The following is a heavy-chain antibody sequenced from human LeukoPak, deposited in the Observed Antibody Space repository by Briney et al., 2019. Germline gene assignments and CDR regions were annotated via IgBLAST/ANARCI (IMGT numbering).Heavy chain of an antibody. V-gene: IGHV4-59*01. D-gene: IGHD3-22*01. CDR1: GGSISYYY. CDR2: IYYSGST. Sequence: SETLSLTCTVSGGSISYYYWGWIRQPPGKGLEWIGYIYYSGSTNYHPSLKSRVTISVDTSKNQFSLNLSSVTAADTAVYYCARADYYSDSSGYTYLCDYWGQGILVTVSS. CDR3: ARADYYSDSSGYTYLCDY. J-gene: IGHJ4*02.